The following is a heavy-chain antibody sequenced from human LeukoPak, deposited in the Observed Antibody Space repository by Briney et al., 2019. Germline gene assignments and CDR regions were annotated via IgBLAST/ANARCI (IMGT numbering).Heavy chain of an antibody. V-gene: IGHV1-46*01. J-gene: IGHJ3*02. D-gene: IGHD2-15*01. Sequence: ASVKVSCKASGYTFTSYYMHWVRQAPGQGLEWMGIINPSGGSTSYAQKFQGRVTMTRDMSTSTVYMELSSLRSDDTAVYYCARARPYCSGGSCAADDAFDIWGQGTMVTVSS. CDR1: GYTFTSYY. CDR2: INPSGGST. CDR3: ARARPYCSGGSCAADDAFDI.